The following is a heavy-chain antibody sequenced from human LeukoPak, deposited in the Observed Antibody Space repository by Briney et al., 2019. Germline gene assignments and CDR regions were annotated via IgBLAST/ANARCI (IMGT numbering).Heavy chain of an antibody. Sequence: GGSLRLSCAASEFTFSSYGMHWVRQAPGKGLEWVAFIRYDGSNKYYADSVKGRFTISRDNSKNTLYLQMNSLRAEDTAVYYCAREGVVVVAATLISWFDPWGQGTLVTVSS. V-gene: IGHV3-30*02. D-gene: IGHD2-15*01. J-gene: IGHJ5*02. CDR1: EFTFSSYG. CDR2: IRYDGSNK. CDR3: AREGVVVVAATLISWFDP.